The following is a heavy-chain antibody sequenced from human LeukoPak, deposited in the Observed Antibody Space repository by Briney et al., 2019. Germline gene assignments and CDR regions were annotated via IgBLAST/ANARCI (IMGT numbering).Heavy chain of an antibody. CDR1: GYSFTNYW. V-gene: IGHV5-10-1*01. Sequence: MTGESLKISCKGSGYSFTNYWISWVRQMPGKGREWMGRIDPSDSYTNYSPSFQGHVTISADKSISTAYLQWSSLKASDTAMYYCARRYGSGSSIDFWGQGTLVIVSS. J-gene: IGHJ4*02. CDR3: ARRYGSGSSIDF. D-gene: IGHD3-10*01. CDR2: IDPSDSYT.